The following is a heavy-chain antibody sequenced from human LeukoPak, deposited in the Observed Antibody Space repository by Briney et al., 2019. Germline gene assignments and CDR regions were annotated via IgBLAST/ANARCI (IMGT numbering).Heavy chain of an antibody. CDR1: GFIFSNYW. V-gene: IGHV3-74*01. D-gene: IGHD1-14*01. CDR2: IDSDGSST. Sequence: GGSLRLSCAASGFIFSNYWMHWVRHAPGKGLGWVSRIDSDGSSTIYADSVKGRFTISRDNAKNTLYLQVNSLRAEDTSVFYCARGGDNHGFDIWGQGTMVTVSS. J-gene: IGHJ3*02. CDR3: ARGGDNHGFDI.